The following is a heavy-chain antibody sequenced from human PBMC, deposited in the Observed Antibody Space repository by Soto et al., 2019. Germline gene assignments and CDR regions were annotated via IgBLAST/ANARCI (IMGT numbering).Heavy chain of an antibody. V-gene: IGHV4-34*01. J-gene: IGHJ5*02. Sequence: PSETLSLTCAFYGGSFSGYYWSWIRQPPGKGLEWIGEINHSGSTNYNPSLKSRVTISVDTSKNQFSLKLSSVTAADTAVYYCARLDDILTGSPNWFDPWGQGTLVTVYS. D-gene: IGHD3-9*01. CDR2: INHSGST. CDR3: ARLDDILTGSPNWFDP. CDR1: GGSFSGYY.